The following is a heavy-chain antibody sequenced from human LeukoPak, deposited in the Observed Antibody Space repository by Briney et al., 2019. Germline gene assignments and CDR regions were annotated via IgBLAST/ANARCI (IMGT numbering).Heavy chain of an antibody. D-gene: IGHD6-13*01. V-gene: IGHV3-7*04. CDR1: GFTFSDYL. Sequence: SGGSLRLSCEASGFTFSDYLMSSVRQAPGKGLEWVSIIMEDGSEKFYVGSVKGRFTISRDNAKNSLYQQMDNLRAEDTAVYYCTRAFSSWSDYFDYWGQGTLVTVSS. J-gene: IGHJ4*02. CDR2: IMEDGSEK. CDR3: TRAFSSWSDYFDY.